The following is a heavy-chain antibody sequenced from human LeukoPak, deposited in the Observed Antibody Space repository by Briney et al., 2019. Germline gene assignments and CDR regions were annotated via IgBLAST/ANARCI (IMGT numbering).Heavy chain of an antibody. CDR1: GFTFSSYA. CDR3: ARDHVRATVTHPGV. CDR2: ISYDGSNK. D-gene: IGHD4-11*01. V-gene: IGHV3-30-3*01. J-gene: IGHJ4*02. Sequence: GGSLRLSCAASGFTFSSYAMHWVRQAPGKGLGWVAVISYDGSNKYYADSVKGRFTISRDNSKSTLYLQMNSLRAEDTAVYYCARDHVRATVTHPGVWGQGTLVTVSS.